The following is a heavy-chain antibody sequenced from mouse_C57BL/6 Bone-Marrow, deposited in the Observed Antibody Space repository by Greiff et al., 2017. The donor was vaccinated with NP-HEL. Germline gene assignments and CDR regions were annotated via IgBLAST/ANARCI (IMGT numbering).Heavy chain of an antibody. CDR1: GYTFTDYE. CDR3: KDYGSREFDY. V-gene: IGHV1-15*01. Sequence: QVQLQQSGAELVRPGASVTLSCKASGYTFTDYEMHWVKQTPVHGLEWIGAIDPETGGTAYNQKFKGKAILTADKSSSTAYMELRSLTSEDSAVYYCKDYGSREFDYWGQGTTLTVSS. J-gene: IGHJ2*01. CDR2: IDPETGGT. D-gene: IGHD1-1*01.